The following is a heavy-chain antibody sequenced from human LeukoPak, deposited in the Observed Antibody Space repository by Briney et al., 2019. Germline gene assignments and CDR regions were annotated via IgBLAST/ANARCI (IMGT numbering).Heavy chain of an antibody. CDR1: GYTFTAYY. D-gene: IGHD4-23*01. Sequence: GASVKVSCKPSGYTFTAYYMHWVRQAPGQGLEWMGWINPNSGGTNYAQKFQGRVTMTRDTSISTAYMELSRLRSDDTAVYYCARTTVVTPGPFDYWGQGTLVTVSS. V-gene: IGHV1-2*02. J-gene: IGHJ4*02. CDR2: INPNSGGT. CDR3: ARTTVVTPGPFDY.